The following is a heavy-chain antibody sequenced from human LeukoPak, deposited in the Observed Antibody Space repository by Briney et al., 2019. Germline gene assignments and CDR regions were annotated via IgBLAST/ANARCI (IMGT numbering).Heavy chain of an antibody. CDR3: ARGKRARWLQAYYFDY. J-gene: IGHJ4*02. V-gene: IGHV1-2*02. CDR2: INPNSGGT. CDR1: GYTFTGYY. D-gene: IGHD5-24*01. Sequence: GVSVKVSCKASGYTFTGYYMHWVRQAPGQGLEWMGWINPNSGGTNYAQKFQGRVTMTRDTSISTAYMELSRLRSDDTAVYYCARGKRARWLQAYYFDYWGQGTLVTVSS.